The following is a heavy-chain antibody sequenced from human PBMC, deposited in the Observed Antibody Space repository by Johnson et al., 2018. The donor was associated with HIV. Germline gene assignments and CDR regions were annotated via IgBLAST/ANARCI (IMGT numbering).Heavy chain of an antibody. J-gene: IGHJ3*02. V-gene: IGHV3-33*06. CDR2: IWYDGSNK. Sequence: QVQLVESGGGVVQPGRSLRLSCAASGFTFSTYGMHWVRQAPGKGLEWVAVIWYDGSNKYYADSVKGRFTISRDNSKNTLYLQMNSLRAEDTAVYYCAKFRDACDIWGQGTMVIVSS. CDR1: GFTFSTYG. CDR3: AKFRDACDI.